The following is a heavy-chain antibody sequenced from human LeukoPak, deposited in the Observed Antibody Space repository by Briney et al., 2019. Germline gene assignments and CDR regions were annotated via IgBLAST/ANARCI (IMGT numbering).Heavy chain of an antibody. CDR1: GYTLTELS. D-gene: IGHD6-19*01. J-gene: IGHJ4*02. V-gene: IGHV1-24*01. Sequence: GASVKVSCKVSGYTLTELSMHWVRQAPGKGLEWMGGFDPEDGETIYAQKFQGRVTMTEDTPTDTAYMELSSLRSEDTAVYYCATVGHSSGWYYFDHWGQGTLVTVSS. CDR2: FDPEDGET. CDR3: ATVGHSSGWYYFDH.